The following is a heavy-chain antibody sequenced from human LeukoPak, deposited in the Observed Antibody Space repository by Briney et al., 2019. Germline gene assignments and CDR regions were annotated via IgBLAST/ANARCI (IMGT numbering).Heavy chain of an antibody. J-gene: IGHJ6*03. CDR1: GFTFGDYA. CDR3: ARVRGVAPLHYYIDV. D-gene: IGHD3-10*01. V-gene: IGHV3-49*03. CDR2: IRSKAYGGTT. Sequence: PGGSLRLSCTASGFTFGDYAMSWFRQAPGKGLEWVGFIRSKAYGGTTEYAASVKGRFTISRDDSKSIAYLQMNSLKTEDTAVYYCARVRGVAPLHYYIDVWGKGTTVTVSS.